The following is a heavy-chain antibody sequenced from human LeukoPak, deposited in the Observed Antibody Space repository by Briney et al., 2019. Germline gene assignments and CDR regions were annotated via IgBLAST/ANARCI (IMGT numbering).Heavy chain of an antibody. CDR1: GGSFSGYY. Sequence: SETLSLTCAIYGGSFSGYYWSWIRQPPGKGLEWIGEINHSGSTNYNPSLKSRVTISVDTSKNQFSLKLSSVTAADTAVYYCARGRLKGYCSGGSCYSTRYYFDYWGQGTLVTVSS. CDR2: INHSGST. J-gene: IGHJ4*02. V-gene: IGHV4-34*01. D-gene: IGHD2-15*01. CDR3: ARGRLKGYCSGGSCYSTRYYFDY.